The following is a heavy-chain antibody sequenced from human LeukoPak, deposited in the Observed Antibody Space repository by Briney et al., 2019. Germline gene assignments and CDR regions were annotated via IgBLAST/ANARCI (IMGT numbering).Heavy chain of an antibody. J-gene: IGHJ4*02. V-gene: IGHV3-23*01. CDR3: AKDRRAGSYDY. CDR2: ISGSGGNT. CDR1: GFTFSSYG. Sequence: GGSLRLSCAASGFTFSSYGMTWVRQAPGKGLEWVSAISGSGGNTYYADSVKGRFTISRDNSKNTLYLQMNSLRAEDTAVYYCAKDRRAGSYDYWGQGTLVTVSS. D-gene: IGHD3-10*01.